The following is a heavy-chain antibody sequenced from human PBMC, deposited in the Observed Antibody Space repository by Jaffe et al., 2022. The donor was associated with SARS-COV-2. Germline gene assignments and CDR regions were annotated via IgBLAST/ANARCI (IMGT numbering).Heavy chain of an antibody. D-gene: IGHD3-10*01. V-gene: IGHV3-9*01. Sequence: EVQLVESGGGVVQPGRSLRLSCVVSGFTFDDYAMHWVRQAPGKGLEWVSGISWNSDNIGYADSVRGRFTISRDNSKNSLYLQMDSLRADDTALYYCAKDTRGYGSGIRRAYYFYYMDVWGKGTTVTVSS. CDR3: AKDTRGYGSGIRRAYYFYYMDV. CDR2: ISWNSDNI. CDR1: GFTFDDYA. J-gene: IGHJ6*03.